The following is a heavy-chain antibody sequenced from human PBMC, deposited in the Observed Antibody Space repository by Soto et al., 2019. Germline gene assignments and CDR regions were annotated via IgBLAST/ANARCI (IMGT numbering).Heavy chain of an antibody. CDR2: IYWNDDP. CDR3: AQRTPDYGIDV. Sequence: SGPTLVNPTETLTLTCTFSGFSLTTRGMGVAWIRQPPGRALEWLALIYWNDDPRYSPSLKNRLTITKDTTKNQVVLTMTNMDPVDTATYYCAQRTPDYGIDVWGQGTMVNV. V-gene: IGHV2-5*01. CDR1: GFSLTTRGMG. J-gene: IGHJ6*02.